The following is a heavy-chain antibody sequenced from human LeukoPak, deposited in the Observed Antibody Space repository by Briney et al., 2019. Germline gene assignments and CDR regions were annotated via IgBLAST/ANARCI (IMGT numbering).Heavy chain of an antibody. V-gene: IGHV4-59*02. CDR3: ARDTGYYSYYMDV. CDR2: MSYTGST. Sequence: SETLSRNSTVSGGSGRSHQWSWIRQPPGKGLEWIGHMSYTGSTKYKPSLRSRVIISVDPSKTQFSLKLSSVTAADTAVYYCARDTGYYSYYMDVWGKGTTVTVSS. CDR1: GGSGRSHQ. J-gene: IGHJ6*03. D-gene: IGHD3-16*01.